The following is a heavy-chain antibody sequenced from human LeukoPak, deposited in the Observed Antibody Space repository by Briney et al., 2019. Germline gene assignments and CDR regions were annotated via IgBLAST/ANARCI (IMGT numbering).Heavy chain of an antibody. V-gene: IGHV1-8*01. D-gene: IGHD2-2*01. CDR2: MNPNSGNT. CDR3: ARAKGIPGYCSSTSCYYWFDP. CDR1: GYTFTSYD. J-gene: IGHJ5*02. Sequence: ASVKVSCKASGYTFTSYDINLVRQATGQGLEWMGWMNPNSGNTGYAQKFQGRVTMTRNTSISTAYMELSSLRSEDTAVYYCARAKGIPGYCSSTSCYYWFDPWGQGTLVTVSS.